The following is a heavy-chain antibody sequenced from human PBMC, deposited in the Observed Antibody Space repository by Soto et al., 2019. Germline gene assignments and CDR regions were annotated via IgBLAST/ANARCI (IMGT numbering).Heavy chain of an antibody. CDR2: IYPGDSDT. V-gene: IGHV5-51*01. J-gene: IGHJ6*02. CDR3: ARGEWSSSWVNYYYYYGMDV. D-gene: IGHD6-13*01. Sequence: CKGSGYSFTSYWIGWVRQVPGKGLEWMGIIYPGDSDTRYSPSFQGQVTISADKSISTAYLQWSSLKASDTAMYYCARGEWSSSWVNYYYYYGMDVWGQGTTVTV. CDR1: GYSFTSYW.